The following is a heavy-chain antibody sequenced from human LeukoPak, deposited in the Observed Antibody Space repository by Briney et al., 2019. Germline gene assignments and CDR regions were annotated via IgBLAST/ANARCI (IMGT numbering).Heavy chain of an antibody. CDR1: GGSFSGYS. J-gene: IGHJ4*02. V-gene: IGHV4-30-2*01. D-gene: IGHD6-13*01. CDR3: ARGQQLVRPYYFDY. CDR2: IYHSGST. Sequence: SETLSLTCAVYGGSFSGYSWSWIRQPPGKGLEWIGYIYHSGSTYYNPSLKSRVTISVDRSKNQFSLKLSSVTAADTAVYYCARGQQLVRPYYFDYWGQGTLVTVSS.